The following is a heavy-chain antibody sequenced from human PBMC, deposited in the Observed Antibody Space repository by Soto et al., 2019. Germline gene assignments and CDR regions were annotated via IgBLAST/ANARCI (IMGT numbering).Heavy chain of an antibody. J-gene: IGHJ4*02. Sequence: PGGSLRLSCAASGFTFSSYAMSWVRQAPGKGLEWVSAISGSGGSTYYADSVKGRFTISRDNSKNTLYLQMNSLRAEDTAVYYCAKDAYLYYDFWSGYYPHFDYWGQGTLVTVSS. CDR2: ISGSGGST. CDR3: AKDAYLYYDFWSGYYPHFDY. D-gene: IGHD3-3*01. V-gene: IGHV3-23*01. CDR1: GFTFSSYA.